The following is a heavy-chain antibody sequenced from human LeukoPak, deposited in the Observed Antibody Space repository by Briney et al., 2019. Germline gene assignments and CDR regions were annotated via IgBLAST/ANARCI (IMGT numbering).Heavy chain of an antibody. CDR2: ISGSGGST. CDR3: AKNKVVVVPAAIGSGFHNWFDP. Sequence: GSLRLSCAASGFTFSSYGMSWVRQAPGKGLEWVSAISGSGGSTYYADSVKGRFTISRDNSKNTLYLQMNSLRAEDTAVYYCAKNKVVVVPAAIGSGFHNWFDPWGQGTLVTVSS. CDR1: GFTFSSYG. D-gene: IGHD2-2*02. V-gene: IGHV3-23*01. J-gene: IGHJ5*02.